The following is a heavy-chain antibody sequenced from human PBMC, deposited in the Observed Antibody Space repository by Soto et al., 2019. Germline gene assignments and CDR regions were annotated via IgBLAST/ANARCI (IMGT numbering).Heavy chain of an antibody. D-gene: IGHD3-22*01. J-gene: IGHJ4*02. CDR2: IHYSGDI. CDR1: GDSMTSSDW. Sequence: QVQLQESGPGLVKPSGTLSLTCAVSGDSMTSSDWWSWVLQAPGKGLEWSGEIHYSGDINYDPSLRRRVTISVDRSKNQSSRHLRSVTAADPAVYFCVCNGYYSLEYWGQGTLVIGSP. V-gene: IGHV4-4*02. CDR3: VCNGYYSLEY.